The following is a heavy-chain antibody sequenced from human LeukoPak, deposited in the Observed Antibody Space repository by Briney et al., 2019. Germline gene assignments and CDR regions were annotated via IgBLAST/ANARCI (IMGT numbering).Heavy chain of an antibody. V-gene: IGHV4-38-2*02. CDR3: ARHGIYVGSGWSFDF. CDR1: GYSISSGYY. CDR2: INHSGST. J-gene: IGHJ4*02. Sequence: SETLSLTCTVSGYSISSGYYWSWIRQPPGKGLEWIGEINHSGSTNYKPSLRSRVTISVDTSKNQFSLKLSSVTAADTAVYYCARHGIYVGSGWSFDFWAQGTLVTVSS. D-gene: IGHD6-19*01.